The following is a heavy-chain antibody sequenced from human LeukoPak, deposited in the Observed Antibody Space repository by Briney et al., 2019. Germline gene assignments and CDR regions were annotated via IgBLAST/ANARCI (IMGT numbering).Heavy chain of an antibody. J-gene: IGHJ4*02. CDR2: FDPEDGET. D-gene: IGHD4-23*01. Sequence: ASVKVSCKVSGYTLTELSMHWVRRAPGKGLEWMGGFDPEDGETIYAQKFQGRVTMTEDTSTDTAYMELSSLRSEDTAVYYCATVDYGGNSGLRFDYWGQGTLVTVSS. CDR3: ATVDYGGNSGLRFDY. V-gene: IGHV1-24*01. CDR1: GYTLTELS.